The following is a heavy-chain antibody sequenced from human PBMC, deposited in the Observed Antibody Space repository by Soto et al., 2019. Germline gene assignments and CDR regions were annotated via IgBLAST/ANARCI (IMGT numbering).Heavy chain of an antibody. D-gene: IGHD5-12*01. V-gene: IGHV3-33*01. J-gene: IGHJ5*02. Sequence: PVGSLRLSCAASGCTFSSYGMHWVRQAPGKGLEWVAVIWYDGSNKYYADSVKGRFTISRDNSKNTLYLQMNSLRAEDTAVYYCARGLVAYRFDPWGQGTLVTVSS. CDR2: IWYDGSNK. CDR3: ARGLVAYRFDP. CDR1: GCTFSSYG.